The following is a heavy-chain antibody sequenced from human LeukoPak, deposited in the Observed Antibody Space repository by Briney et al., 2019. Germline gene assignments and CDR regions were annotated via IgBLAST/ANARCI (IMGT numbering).Heavy chain of an antibody. CDR2: IYYSGST. Sequence: PSETLSLTCTVSGGSISSYYWSWIRQPPGKGLEWIGYIYYSGSTKYNPSLKSRVTISVDTSKNQFSLKLSSVTAADTAVYYCARDPAMVFFDYWGQGTLVTVSS. J-gene: IGHJ4*02. V-gene: IGHV4-59*12. CDR1: GGSISSYY. CDR3: ARDPAMVFFDY. D-gene: IGHD5-18*01.